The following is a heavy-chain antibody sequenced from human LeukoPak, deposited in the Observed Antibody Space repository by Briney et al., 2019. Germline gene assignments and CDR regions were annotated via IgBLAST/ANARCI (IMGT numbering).Heavy chain of an antibody. V-gene: IGHV3-30*03. CDR1: GFTFSSYG. J-gene: IGHJ4*02. CDR3: ARDWSENCSGGSCPFDY. Sequence: PGGSLRLSCAASGFTFSSYGMHWVRQAPGKGLEWVAVISYDGSNKYYADSVKGRFTISRDNSKNTLYLQMNSLRAEDTAVYYCARDWSENCSGGSCPFDYWGQGTLVTVSS. D-gene: IGHD2-15*01. CDR2: ISYDGSNK.